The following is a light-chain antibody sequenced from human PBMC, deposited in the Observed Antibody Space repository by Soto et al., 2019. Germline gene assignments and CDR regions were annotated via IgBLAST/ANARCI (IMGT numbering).Light chain of an antibody. CDR3: QQYNSYPVT. V-gene: IGKV1-5*03. Sequence: DIQMTQSPSTLSASVGDRVTTTCRASQSISSWLAWYQQKPGKATKLLIYKASTLESGVPSRFSGSGSGTEFTLTITSLQPDDFATYYCQQYNSYPVTFGGGTKVEIK. CDR1: QSISSW. CDR2: KAS. J-gene: IGKJ4*01.